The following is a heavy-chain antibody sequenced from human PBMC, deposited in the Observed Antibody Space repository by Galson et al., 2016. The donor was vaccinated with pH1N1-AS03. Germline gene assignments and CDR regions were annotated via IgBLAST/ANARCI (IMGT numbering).Heavy chain of an antibody. J-gene: IGHJ5*01. V-gene: IGHV5-51*01. CDR3: ARRVSLTGREFDS. D-gene: IGHD3-9*01. CDR1: AYNFGNYW. CDR2: MYPANSDI. Sequence: QSGAEVKKPGESLKISCRASAYNFGNYWFAWVRQMPGKGLEWMGIMYPANSDIRYSLSFQGQVTISADTSINTVFLEWNSLRASDTAIYYCARRVSLTGREFDSWGRGTQVTVSS.